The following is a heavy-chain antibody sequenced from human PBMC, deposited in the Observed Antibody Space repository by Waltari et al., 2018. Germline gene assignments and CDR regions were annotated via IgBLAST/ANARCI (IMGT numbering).Heavy chain of an antibody. CDR1: GGSISSGSYY. CDR3: ARDPSLGGYDRGDY. V-gene: IGHV4-61*02. D-gene: IGHD5-12*01. Sequence: QVQLQESGPGLVKPSQTLSLTCTVSGGSISSGSYYWSWIRQPAGKGLEWIGRIYTSGSTNYNPSLKSRVTISVDKSKNQFSLKLSSVTAADTAVYYCARDPSLGGYDRGDYWGQGTLVTVSS. CDR2: IYTSGST. J-gene: IGHJ4*02.